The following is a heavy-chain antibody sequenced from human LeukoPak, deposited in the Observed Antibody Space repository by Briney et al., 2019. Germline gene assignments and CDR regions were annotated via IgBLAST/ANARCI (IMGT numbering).Heavy chain of an antibody. V-gene: IGHV4-34*01. CDR1: VGSFSGYC. CDR3: ARRLGSSGWYGDDAFDI. CDR2: ISHSGST. D-gene: IGHD6-19*01. J-gene: IGHJ3*02. Sequence: SETLSLTCAVYVGSFSGYCWSWIRQTPGKGLEWIGEISHSGSTNYNPSLKSQVSISVETSKNQFSLKLSSVTAADTAVYYCARRLGSSGWYGDDAFDIWGQGTMVTVSS.